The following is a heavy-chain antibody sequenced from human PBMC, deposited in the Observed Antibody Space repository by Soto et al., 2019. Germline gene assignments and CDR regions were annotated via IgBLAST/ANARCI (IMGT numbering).Heavy chain of an antibody. J-gene: IGHJ4*02. V-gene: IGHV4-59*08. D-gene: IGHD1-26*01. CDR3: ARRYGSAIDY. Sequence: QVQLQESGPGLVKPSETLSLTCTVSGGTISSWSWSWIRQPTGKGLEWIGYSYYSGSTNCNPSLMSWVSISVAASKTQFSLKLSSVTAADTAVYYCARRYGSAIDYWGQGTLVSVYS. CDR2: SYYSGST. CDR1: GGTISSWS.